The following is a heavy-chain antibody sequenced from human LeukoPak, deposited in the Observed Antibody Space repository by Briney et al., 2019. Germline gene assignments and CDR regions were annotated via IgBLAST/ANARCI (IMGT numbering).Heavy chain of an antibody. CDR1: GDSVSSNRAA. D-gene: IGHD2-2*01. Sequence: SQTLSLTCAISGDSVSSNRAAWKWIRQSTSRGLEWLGRTYYRSRWYNDYAVSVKSRITINTDTSKNQFSLQVNSVTPEDTAVYYCARDSSAAAIPFDYWGQGTLVTVSS. J-gene: IGHJ4*02. V-gene: IGHV6-1*01. CDR3: ARDSSAAAIPFDY. CDR2: TYYRSRWYN.